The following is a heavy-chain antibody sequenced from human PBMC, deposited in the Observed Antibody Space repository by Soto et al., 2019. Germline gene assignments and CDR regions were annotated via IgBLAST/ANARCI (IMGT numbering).Heavy chain of an antibody. CDR1: GGSISSGDYY. J-gene: IGHJ6*02. D-gene: IGHD2-2*02. Sequence: SETLSLTCTVSGGSISSGDYYWSWIRQPPGKGLEWIGYIYYSGSTYYNPSLKSRVTISVDTSKNQFSLKLSSVTAADTAVYYCARDTDCSSTSCYMHYYYGMDVWGQGTTVTVSS. CDR3: ARDTDCSSTSCYMHYYYGMDV. V-gene: IGHV4-30-4*01. CDR2: IYYSGST.